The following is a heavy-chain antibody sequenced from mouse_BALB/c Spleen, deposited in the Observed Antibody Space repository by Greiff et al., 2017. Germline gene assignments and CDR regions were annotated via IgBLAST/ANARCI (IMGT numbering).Heavy chain of an antibody. Sequence: EVKLMESGGGLVKPGGSLKLSCAASGFTFSSYAMSWVRQTPEKRLEWVASISSGGSTYYPDSVKGRFTISRDNARNILYLQMSSLRSEDTAMYYCARPASTMITSWFAYWGQGTLVTVSA. D-gene: IGHD2-4*01. V-gene: IGHV5-6-5*01. CDR1: GFTFSSYA. CDR2: ISSGGST. J-gene: IGHJ3*01. CDR3: ARPASTMITSWFAY.